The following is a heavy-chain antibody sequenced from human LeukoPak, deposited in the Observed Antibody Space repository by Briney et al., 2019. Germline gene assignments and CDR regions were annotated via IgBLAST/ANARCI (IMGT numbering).Heavy chain of an antibody. D-gene: IGHD3-10*01. CDR3: AGYGSGSGAFDI. Sequence: SETLSLTCTVSVGSISSYYWSWIRQPPGKGLEWIGYIYYSGSTNYNPSLKSRVTISVDTSKNQFSLKLSSVTAADTAVYYCAGYGSGSGAFDIWGQGTMVTVSS. CDR2: IYYSGST. CDR1: VGSISSYY. V-gene: IGHV4-59*01. J-gene: IGHJ3*02.